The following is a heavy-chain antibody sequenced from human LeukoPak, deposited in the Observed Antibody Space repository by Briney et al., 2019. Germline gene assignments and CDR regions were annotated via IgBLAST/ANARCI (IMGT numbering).Heavy chain of an antibody. D-gene: IGHD6-6*01. V-gene: IGHV3-23*01. Sequence: TGGSLRLSCAASGFTFSSYAMSWVRQAPGKGLEWVSAISGSGGSTYYADSVKGRFTISRDNSKNTLYLQMNSLRAEDTAVYYCTIAARPPYYYYMDVWGKGTTVTVSS. CDR1: GFTFSSYA. CDR3: TIAARPPYYYYMDV. J-gene: IGHJ6*03. CDR2: ISGSGGST.